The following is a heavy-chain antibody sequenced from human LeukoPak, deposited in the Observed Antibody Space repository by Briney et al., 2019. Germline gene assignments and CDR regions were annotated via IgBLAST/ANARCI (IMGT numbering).Heavy chain of an antibody. CDR1: GFTFGEYA. D-gene: IGHD3-3*01. Sequence: GGSLRLSSTASGFTFGEYAMSWVRQAPGKGLEWVAFIRSKAYGGTTEYAASVKGRFTISRDDSKSIAYLQMNSLKTEDTAVYYCTRGFWSGYFFDYWGQGTLVTVSS. V-gene: IGHV3-49*04. CDR3: TRGFWSGYFFDY. J-gene: IGHJ4*02. CDR2: IRSKAYGGTT.